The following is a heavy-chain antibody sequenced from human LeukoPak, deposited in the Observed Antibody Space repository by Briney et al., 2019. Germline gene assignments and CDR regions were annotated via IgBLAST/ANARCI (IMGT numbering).Heavy chain of an antibody. CDR1: GFTFSSYS. Sequence: GGSLRLSCAASGFTFSSYSMHWVRQAPGKGLECVSSISSSSSYISYADSVKGRFTISRDNAKNSLYLQMNSLRAEDTAVYYCARESRTVSDAFDIWGQGTMVTVSS. J-gene: IGHJ3*02. CDR3: ARESRTVSDAFDI. CDR2: ISSSSSYI. V-gene: IGHV3-21*01. D-gene: IGHD4-17*01.